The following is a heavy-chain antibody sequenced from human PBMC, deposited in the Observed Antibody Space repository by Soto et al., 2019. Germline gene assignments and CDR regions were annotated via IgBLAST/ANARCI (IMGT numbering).Heavy chain of an antibody. CDR3: ARQIYDSDTGPNFQYYFDS. D-gene: IGHD3-22*01. CDR2: IDPSDSQT. J-gene: IGHJ4*02. V-gene: IGHV5-10-1*01. CDR1: GYSFAGYW. Sequence: PGESLKISCKGSGYSFAGYWITWVRQKPGKGLEWMGRIDPSDSQTHYSPSFRGHATISATKSITTVFLQWSSLRASDTAMYYCARQIYDSDTGPNFQYYFDSWGQGTPVTVSS.